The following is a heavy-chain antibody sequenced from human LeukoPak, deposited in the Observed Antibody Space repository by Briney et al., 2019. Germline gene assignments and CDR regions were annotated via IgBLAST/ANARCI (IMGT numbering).Heavy chain of an antibody. CDR3: ARGLTTTVTRQFDY. D-gene: IGHD4-17*01. CDR2: INHSGST. V-gene: IGHV4-34*01. J-gene: IGHJ4*02. Sequence: SETLSLTCAVYGGSFSGYHWSWIRQPPGKGLEWIGEINHSGSTNYNPSLKSRVTISVDTSKNQFSLKLSSVTAADTAVYYCARGLTTTVTRQFDYWGQGTLVTVSS. CDR1: GGSFSGYH.